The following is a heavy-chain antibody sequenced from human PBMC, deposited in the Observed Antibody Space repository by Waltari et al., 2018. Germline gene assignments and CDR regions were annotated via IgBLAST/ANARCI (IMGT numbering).Heavy chain of an antibody. CDR3: AKRMGHYDFWSGYYLVEDAFDI. CDR2: ISWNSGSI. CDR1: FDDYA. J-gene: IGHJ3*02. V-gene: IGHV3-9*01. Sequence: FDDYAMHWVRQAPGKGLEWVSGISWNSGSIGYADSVKGRFTISRDNAKNSLYLQMNSLRAEDTALYYCAKRMGHYDFWSGYYLVEDAFDIWGQGTMVTVSS. D-gene: IGHD3-3*01.